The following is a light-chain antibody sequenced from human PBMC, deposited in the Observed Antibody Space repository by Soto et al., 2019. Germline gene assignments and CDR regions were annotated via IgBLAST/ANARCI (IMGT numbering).Light chain of an antibody. V-gene: IGLV1-47*01. CDR3: AEWYDSLSGVV. J-gene: IGLJ3*02. Sequence: QSVLTQPPSASGTPGQRATISCSGSSSNIGVNYVYWYQHLPGTAPKLLIYRNIQRPSGVPDRFSGSKSGTSASLAISGLRYEDEADYYCAEWYDSLSGVVFGGGTKVTVL. CDR2: RNI. CDR1: SSNIGVNY.